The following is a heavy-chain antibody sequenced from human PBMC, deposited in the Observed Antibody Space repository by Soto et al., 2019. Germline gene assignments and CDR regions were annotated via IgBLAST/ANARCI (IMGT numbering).Heavy chain of an antibody. Sequence: EVQVVESGGGLVKPGGSLRLSCAASGFTFSNYNMNWVRQAPGKGLEWVSSISSSGSYIYYADSVKGRFTISRDNAKNSLYLQMNSLRAEDTAVYYCASDPTTIVKSFDYWGQGTLVTVSS. CDR1: GFTFSNYN. CDR2: ISSSGSYI. D-gene: IGHD3-22*01. CDR3: ASDPTTIVKSFDY. J-gene: IGHJ4*02. V-gene: IGHV3-21*01.